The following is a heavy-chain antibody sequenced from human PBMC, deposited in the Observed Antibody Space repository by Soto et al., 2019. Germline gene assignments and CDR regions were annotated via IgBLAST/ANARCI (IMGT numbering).Heavy chain of an antibody. CDR2: MNPNSANT. J-gene: IGHJ5*02. CDR1: GYTFTNYD. Sequence: QVQLVQSGAEVKKPGASVKVSCKASGYTFTNYDMNWVRQAPGQGLEWMGWMNPNSANTGYAQKFRGRLTMTRNTSMSTAYMELRSLTSEDTAVYYCARSDGWDLNGFDPWGQGTLVTVSS. CDR3: ARSDGWDLNGFDP. D-gene: IGHD6-19*01. V-gene: IGHV1-8*01.